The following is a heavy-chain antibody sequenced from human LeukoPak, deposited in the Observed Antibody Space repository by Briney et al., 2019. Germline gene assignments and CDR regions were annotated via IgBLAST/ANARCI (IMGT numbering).Heavy chain of an antibody. D-gene: IGHD4-23*01. CDR2: INKDGSDK. J-gene: IGHJ4*02. CDR3: AREAGYGGNSEY. Sequence: GGSLRLSCAASGFTFNMYWMTWVRQAPGKGLESVAYINKDGSDKYYVDSVKGRFTVSRDNAKNSLYLQMNSLRAEDTAVYYCAREAGYGGNSEYWGQGTLGTVSS. V-gene: IGHV3-7*01. CDR1: GFTFNMYW.